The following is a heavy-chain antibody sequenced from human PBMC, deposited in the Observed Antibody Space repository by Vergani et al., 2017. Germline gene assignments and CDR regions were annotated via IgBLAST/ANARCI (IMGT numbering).Heavy chain of an antibody. CDR2: ISPSGGTT. CDR1: GFTFSNYA. J-gene: IGHJ4*02. Sequence: VQLVESGGGVVQPGRSLRLSCAASGFTFSNYAMSWVRQAPGKGLEWVSSISPSGGTTYYADSVRGRFTISRDNSKNTLYLQMNSLRADDTAVYYCAKELVPAAWNFDYWGQGTLVTVSS. CDR3: AKELVPAAWNFDY. D-gene: IGHD2-2*01. V-gene: IGHV3-23*04.